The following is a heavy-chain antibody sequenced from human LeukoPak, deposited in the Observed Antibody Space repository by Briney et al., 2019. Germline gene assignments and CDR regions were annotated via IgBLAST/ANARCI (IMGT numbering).Heavy chain of an antibody. CDR1: GFTFSSYS. CDR2: ISSNGRTI. V-gene: IGHV3-48*01. D-gene: IGHD1-20*01. Sequence: GGSLRLSCEASGFTFSSYSMNWVRQAPGKGLEWVSYISSNGRTIYYADSVKGRFTISRDNAKDSLYLEVKSPGAEDTALYYCARHNWNDRDFYFDYWGQGTLVTVSS. CDR3: ARHNWNDRDFYFDY. J-gene: IGHJ4*02.